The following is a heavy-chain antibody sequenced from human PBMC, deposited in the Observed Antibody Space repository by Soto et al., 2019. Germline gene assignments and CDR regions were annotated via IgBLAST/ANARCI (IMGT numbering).Heavy chain of an antibody. CDR2: IYYSGST. J-gene: IGHJ4*02. CDR3: ARHNYGSGSTYFVY. CDR1: GGSISSYY. D-gene: IGHD3-10*01. Sequence: QVQLQESGPGLVKPSETLSLTCTVSGGSISSYYWSWIRQPPGKGLEWIGYIYYSGSTNYNPSLKSRVTISVDTSKNQFSLKLNSMTAADTAVYYCARHNYGSGSTYFVYWGQGTLVTVSS. V-gene: IGHV4-59*08.